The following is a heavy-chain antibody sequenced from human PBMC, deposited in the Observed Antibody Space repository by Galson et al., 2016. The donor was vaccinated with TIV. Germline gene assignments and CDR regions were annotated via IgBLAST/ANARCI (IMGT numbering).Heavy chain of an antibody. CDR3: AKRGADKPAGTYPFFDY. D-gene: IGHD2-15*01. Sequence: SLRLSCAASGYPFSNYEMSWVRQAPGMGLEWVSIFSDGRGRTDLADSVKGRFIVPRDNSKNTLYVQLSSLRDEDTAIYLCAKRGADKPAGTYPFFDYWGQGTLVTVSS. J-gene: IGHJ4*02. CDR2: FSDGRGRT. V-gene: IGHV3-23*01. CDR1: GYPFSNYE.